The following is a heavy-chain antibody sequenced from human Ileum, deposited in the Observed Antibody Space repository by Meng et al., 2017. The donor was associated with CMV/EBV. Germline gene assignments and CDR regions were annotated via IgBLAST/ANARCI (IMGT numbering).Heavy chain of an antibody. Sequence: LQESGPRLGKPSEPLSLTCFASGGSSRNYYCSWLRQPAGKGLEWIAHIYTSGTTNYNPSLKSRVTMSVDTSRNQFSLKLTSVTAADTSVYYCARNYVSGNWNFFHYCGQGTLVTVSS. D-gene: IGHD3-10*01. V-gene: IGHV4-4*07. CDR1: GGSSRNYY. CDR2: IYTSGTT. CDR3: ARNYVSGNWNFFHY. J-gene: IGHJ4*02.